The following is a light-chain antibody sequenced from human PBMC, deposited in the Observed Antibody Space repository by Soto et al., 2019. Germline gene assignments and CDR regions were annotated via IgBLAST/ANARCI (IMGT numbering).Light chain of an antibody. CDR3: PQHNSYPRT. V-gene: IGKV1-5*03. Sequence: DIQMTQSPSTLSASVGDRVTITCRASQSIVSWLAWYQQKPGKAPTVLIYKASSLESGVPSRFSGSGSGTELTLNISSLQPDDFASYYCPQHNSYPRTFGQGTKVEIK. CDR1: QSIVSW. CDR2: KAS. J-gene: IGKJ1*01.